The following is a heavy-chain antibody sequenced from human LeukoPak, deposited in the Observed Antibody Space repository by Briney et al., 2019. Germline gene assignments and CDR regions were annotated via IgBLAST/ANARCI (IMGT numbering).Heavy chain of an antibody. CDR2: INHSGST. J-gene: IGHJ5*02. Sequence: SETLSLTCAVYGGSFSGYYWSWIRQPPGKGREWIGEINHSGSTNYNPSLKSRVTISVDTSKNQFSLKLSSVTAADTAVYYCARVVAATRWFDPWGQGTLVTVSS. CDR3: ARVVAATRWFDP. CDR1: GGSFSGYY. D-gene: IGHD2-15*01. V-gene: IGHV4-34*01.